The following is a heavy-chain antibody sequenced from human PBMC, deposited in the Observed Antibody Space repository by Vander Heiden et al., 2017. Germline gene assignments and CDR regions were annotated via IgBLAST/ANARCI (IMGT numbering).Heavy chain of an antibody. V-gene: IGHV1-8*01. Sequence: QVQLVQSGAEVKKPGASVKVSCKASGYTFSSYDINWVRQAAGQGLEWMGWMNPNSGNTGYAQKFQGRGTMTRSTSISTAYMELSSLTSEDTAVYYCAREGVVVTPIPDPFDIWGQGTMVTVSS. J-gene: IGHJ3*02. D-gene: IGHD2-21*02. CDR3: AREGVVVTPIPDPFDI. CDR1: GYTFSSYD. CDR2: MNPNSGNT.